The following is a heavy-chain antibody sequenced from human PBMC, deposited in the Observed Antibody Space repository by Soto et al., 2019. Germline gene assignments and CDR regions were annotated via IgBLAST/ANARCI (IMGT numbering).Heavy chain of an antibody. CDR3: AADGRGGDYTPDYYYGMDV. V-gene: IGHV1-58*01. Sequence: QMQLVQSGPEVKKPGTSVKVSCKASGFTFTSSAVQWVRQARGQRLEWIGWIVVSSGNTNYAQKFQERVTITRDMSTSTAYMELSSLRSEDTAVYYCAADGRGGDYTPDYYYGMDVWGQGTTVTVSS. CDR1: GFTFTSSA. J-gene: IGHJ6*02. D-gene: IGHD4-17*01. CDR2: IVVSSGNT.